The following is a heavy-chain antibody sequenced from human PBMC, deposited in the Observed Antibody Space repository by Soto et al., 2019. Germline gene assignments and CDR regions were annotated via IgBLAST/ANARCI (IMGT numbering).Heavy chain of an antibody. V-gene: IGHV4-59*08. D-gene: IGHD3-9*01. CDR2: ISNGGST. CDR1: GDSISYYY. CDR3: ARSEYDVVTAYYGYFDY. J-gene: IGHJ4*02. Sequence: PSETLSLTCIVSGDSISYYYWSWIRQSPGKGLEWIGYISNGGSTNYNPSLKSRVTISVDTSKNQFSLKLKSVTAADTAMYFCARSEYDVVTAYYGYFDYWGQGTLVTVSS.